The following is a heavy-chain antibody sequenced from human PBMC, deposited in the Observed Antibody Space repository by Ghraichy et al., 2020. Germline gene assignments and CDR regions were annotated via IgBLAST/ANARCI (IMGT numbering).Heavy chain of an antibody. CDR1: GFTFNTYN. Sequence: GGSLRLSCAASGFTFNTYNMSWVRQAPGKGLEWISYISSSSNKIYYADSVKGRFTISRDNAKNSLYLQMNSLRDEDTGVYYCTRQSPGASGYWGQATLVTVSS. J-gene: IGHJ4*02. CDR2: ISSSSNKI. D-gene: IGHD1-14*01. V-gene: IGHV3-48*02. CDR3: TRQSPGASGY.